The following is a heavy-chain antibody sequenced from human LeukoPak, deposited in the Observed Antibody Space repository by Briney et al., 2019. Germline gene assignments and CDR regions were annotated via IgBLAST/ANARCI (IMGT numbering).Heavy chain of an antibody. J-gene: IGHJ4*02. V-gene: IGHV3-23*01. CDR1: GFTFSSYA. CDR3: ARAHLYSSSWYFDY. CDR2: ITGSGSGT. Sequence: PGGSLRLSCAASGFTFSSYAMSWVRQAPGKGLEWVSGITGSGSGTYYADSVKGQFTISRDNAKNTLYLQMNSLRAEDTAVYYCARAHLYSSSWYFDYWGQGTLVTVSS. D-gene: IGHD6-13*01.